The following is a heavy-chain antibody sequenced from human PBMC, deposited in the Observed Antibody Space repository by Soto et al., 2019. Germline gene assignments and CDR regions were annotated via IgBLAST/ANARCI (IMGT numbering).Heavy chain of an antibody. CDR2: IYYTGKT. Sequence: XTLSLPCTVSGGSLTSDSCDWGWIRQPRGKGLEWVWNIYYTGKTYYNPSLKSRVTISLHTSKTQFSLKMSAFTAADTAVYYCARGSGWQEPIDYWGQGTTVTVSS. CDR1: GGSLTSDSCD. J-gene: IGHJ4*02. CDR3: ARGSGWQEPIDY. D-gene: IGHD6-19*01. V-gene: IGHV4-39*01.